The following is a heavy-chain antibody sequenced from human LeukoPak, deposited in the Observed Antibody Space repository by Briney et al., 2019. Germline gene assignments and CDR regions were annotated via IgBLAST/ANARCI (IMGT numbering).Heavy chain of an antibody. V-gene: IGHV1-24*01. CDR1: NYTLTDLS. CDR3: AIDLIGGVVPTFDY. CDR2: FDPEDGET. Sequence: ASVKVSCKVSNYTLTDLSMHWVRLVPGKGLEWMGGFDPEDGETTYAQRFQGRVSMTEDTSTDTAYMELTSLRSDDTAVYYCAIDLIGGVVPTFDYWGQGTLVTVSS. J-gene: IGHJ4*02. D-gene: IGHD3-16*01.